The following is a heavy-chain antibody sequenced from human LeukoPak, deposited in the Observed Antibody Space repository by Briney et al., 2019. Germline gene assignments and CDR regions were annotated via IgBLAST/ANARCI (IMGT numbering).Heavy chain of an antibody. CDR1: GYSFSSYW. CDR3: ARRRLGNYYFDY. CDR2: IYPGDSDT. Sequence: GESPKISCKASGYSFSSYWIGWVRHMPGKGLEWMGIIYPGDSDTRYSPSFQGQVTISADKSISTAYLQWSSLRASDTAMYYCARRRLGNYYFDYWGQGTLVTVSS. J-gene: IGHJ4*02. D-gene: IGHD7-27*01. V-gene: IGHV5-51*01.